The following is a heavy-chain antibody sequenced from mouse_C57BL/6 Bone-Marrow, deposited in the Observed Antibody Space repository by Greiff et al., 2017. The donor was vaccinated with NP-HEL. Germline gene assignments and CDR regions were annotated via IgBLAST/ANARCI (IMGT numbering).Heavy chain of an antibody. Sequence: EVQLHQSGPELVKPGASVKISCKASGYTFTDYYMNWVKQSHGKSLEWIGDINPNNGGTSYNQKFKGKATLTVDKSSSTAYMELRSLTSEDSAVYYCAQYGSSHGYFDVWGTGTTVTVSS. J-gene: IGHJ1*03. CDR1: GYTFTDYY. CDR3: AQYGSSHGYFDV. D-gene: IGHD1-1*01. CDR2: INPNNGGT. V-gene: IGHV1-26*01.